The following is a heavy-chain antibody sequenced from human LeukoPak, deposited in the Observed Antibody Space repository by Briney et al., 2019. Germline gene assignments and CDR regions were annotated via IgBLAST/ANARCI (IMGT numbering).Heavy chain of an antibody. CDR1: GGSISSSSYY. D-gene: IGHD3-10*01. CDR2: IYYSGST. CDR3: ARGRSGSGTTDY. J-gene: IGHJ4*02. V-gene: IGHV4-39*07. Sequence: ETLSLTCTVSGGSISSSSYYWGWIRQPPGKGLEWIGSIYYSGSTYYNPSLKSRVTISVDTSKNQFSLKLSSVTAADTAVYYCARGRSGSGTTDYWGQGTLVTVSS.